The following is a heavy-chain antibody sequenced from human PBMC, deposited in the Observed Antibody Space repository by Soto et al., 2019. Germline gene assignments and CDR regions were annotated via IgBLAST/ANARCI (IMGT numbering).Heavy chain of an antibody. CDR2: IRSKSYGKTT. J-gene: IGHJ2*01. CDR3: TRERWASGDPKWYFDL. CDR1: GLTVGDSV. Sequence: GGSLGLSCSTSGLTVGDSVITWFRQAPGKGHEWVGLIRSKSYGKTTEYAASATDRFTISRDDSKRIAYLQMNSLKADDTAVYYCTRERWASGDPKWYFDLWGRGTLVTVSS. V-gene: IGHV3-49*03. D-gene: IGHD4-17*01.